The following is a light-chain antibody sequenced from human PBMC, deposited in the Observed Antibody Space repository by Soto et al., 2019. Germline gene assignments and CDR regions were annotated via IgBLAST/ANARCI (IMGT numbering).Light chain of an antibody. J-gene: IGLJ3*02. V-gene: IGLV1-51*01. CDR2: GND. CDR3: ATWDTNLSAV. Sequence: QSVLTQPPSVSAAPGQPVTISCSGGTSNIGHNYVSWYQQLPGTAPTLLIYGNDKRPSGIPDRFSGSKSGTSATLAITGLQTGDEADYYCATWDTNLSAVFGGGTKLTVL. CDR1: TSNIGHNY.